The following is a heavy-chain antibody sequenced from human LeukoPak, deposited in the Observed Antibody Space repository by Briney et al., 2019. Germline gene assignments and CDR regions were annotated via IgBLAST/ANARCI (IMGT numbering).Heavy chain of an antibody. CDR1: GLTFSTFW. V-gene: IGHV3-74*01. Sequence: GRSLRLSCEVSGLTFSTFWMHWVRQAPGKGLEWVSRINPDGITTTCADSVKSRSTISRDNAKNTLFLQMNSLRAEDTAVYYCARDYYYGMDVWGQGTTITVS. J-gene: IGHJ6*02. CDR3: ARDYYYGMDV. CDR2: INPDGITT.